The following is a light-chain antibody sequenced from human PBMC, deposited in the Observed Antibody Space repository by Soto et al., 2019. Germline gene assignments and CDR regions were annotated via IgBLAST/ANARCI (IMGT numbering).Light chain of an antibody. CDR1: SSDVGGYNY. CDR2: EVS. V-gene: IGLV2-14*01. J-gene: IGLJ1*01. CDR3: SSYTSGTTPYV. Sequence: SVLTQPASVSGSDGQSITISCTGTSSDVGGYNYVSWYRQHPGNAPKLMIYEVSNRPSGVSNRLSGSKSGNTASLTISGLQAEDEADHYCSSYTSGTTPYVFGTGTKVTVL.